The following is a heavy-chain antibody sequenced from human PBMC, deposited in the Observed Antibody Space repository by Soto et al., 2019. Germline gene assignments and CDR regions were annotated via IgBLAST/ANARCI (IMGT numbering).Heavy chain of an antibody. CDR1: VFTFSSYG. D-gene: IGHD3-3*01. V-gene: IGHV3-30*18. Sequence: GGSLRLSCSASVFTFSSYGMHWFRQAPGKGLEWVAVISYDGSNKYYADSVKGRFTISRDNSKNTLYLQMNSLRAEDTAVYYCAKDTRPYYDFWSGYYYDYWGQGTLVTVSS. CDR2: ISYDGSNK. J-gene: IGHJ4*02. CDR3: AKDTRPYYDFWSGYYYDY.